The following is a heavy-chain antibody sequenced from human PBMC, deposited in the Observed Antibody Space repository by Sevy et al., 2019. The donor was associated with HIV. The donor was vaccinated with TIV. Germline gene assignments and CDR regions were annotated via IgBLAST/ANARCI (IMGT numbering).Heavy chain of an antibody. D-gene: IGHD3-22*01. CDR2: ISGTSGTI. V-gene: IGHV3-48*02. CDR3: ARVVLYYDANYCDY. CDR1: GFSFSQYS. J-gene: IGHJ4*02. Sequence: GGSLRLSCAASGFSFSQYSMNWVRQAPGKGLEWPSYISGTSGTIYYAASVKGRFTISRDNATNSVYLQMNSLRDEDTAVYYCARVVLYYDANYCDYWGQGALVTVSS.